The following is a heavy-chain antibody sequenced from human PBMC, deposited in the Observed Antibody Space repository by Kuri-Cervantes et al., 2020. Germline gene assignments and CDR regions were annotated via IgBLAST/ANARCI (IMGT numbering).Heavy chain of an antibody. V-gene: IGHV3-23*01. CDR1: GFTFSSYA. Sequence: GGSLRLSCAASGFTFSSYAMSWVRQAPGKGLEWVSAISGSGGSTYYADSVKGRFTISRDNLRNSLYLQMNSLRAEDTAVYYCARSGESYRYFNYWGQGALVTVSS. J-gene: IGHJ4*02. D-gene: IGHD3-16*02. CDR2: ISGSGGST. CDR3: ARSGESYRYFNY.